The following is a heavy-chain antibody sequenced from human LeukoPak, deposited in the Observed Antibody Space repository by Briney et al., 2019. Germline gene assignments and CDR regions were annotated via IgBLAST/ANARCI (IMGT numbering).Heavy chain of an antibody. CDR3: ARGSYSYGYFGSY. CDR2: ITGSGGTT. V-gene: IGHV3-23*01. J-gene: IGHJ4*02. CDR1: GFTFSSFA. D-gene: IGHD5-18*01. Sequence: GGSLRLSCVASGFTFSSFAMNWVRQAPGKGLEWVSAITGSGGTTYYADSVKGRFTISRDNSKNTLYLQMDSLRAEDTALYYCARGSYSYGYFGSYWGQGTLVTVSS.